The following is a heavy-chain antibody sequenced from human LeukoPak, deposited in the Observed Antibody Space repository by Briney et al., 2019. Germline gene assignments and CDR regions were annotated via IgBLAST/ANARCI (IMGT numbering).Heavy chain of an antibody. CDR3: AKDPPLGEVVVIMDFDY. J-gene: IGHJ4*02. CDR1: GFTFSSYA. V-gene: IGHV3-23*01. D-gene: IGHD2-21*01. Sequence: PGGSLRLSCAASGFTFSSYAMSWVRQAPGKGLEWVSAISGSGGSTYYADSVKGRFTISRDNSKNTLYLQMNSLRAEDTAVYYCAKDPPLGEVVVIMDFDYWGQGTLVTVSS. CDR2: ISGSGGST.